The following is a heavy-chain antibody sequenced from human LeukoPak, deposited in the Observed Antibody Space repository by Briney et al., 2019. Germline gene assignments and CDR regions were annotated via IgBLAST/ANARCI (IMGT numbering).Heavy chain of an antibody. V-gene: IGHV3-23*01. Sequence: GGSLRLSCAASRFTFSSYAMSWVRQAPGKGLEWVSAISGSGGSTYYADSVKGRFTISRDNSKDTLYLQMNSLRAEDTAVYYCAKDRRGPAAGTWYFESWGQGNLVTVSS. D-gene: IGHD6-13*01. CDR1: RFTFSSYA. CDR2: ISGSGGST. CDR3: AKDRRGPAAGTWYFES. J-gene: IGHJ4*02.